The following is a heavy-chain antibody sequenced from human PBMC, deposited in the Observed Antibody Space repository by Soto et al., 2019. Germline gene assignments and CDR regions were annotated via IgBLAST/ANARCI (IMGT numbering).Heavy chain of an antibody. D-gene: IGHD3-16*01. J-gene: IGHJ1*01. V-gene: IGHV1-46*04. CDR2: INASGGNS. CDR1: GFIFTDWF. CDR3: AKGGAIRGEVDA. Sequence: HLAQSGPEVKRPGASVKISCKASGFIFTDWFMHWVRQAPGQGPEWMGIINASGGNSIYSQKLQDRVIVVRDTSASSLYVELGGLTSADTAVYYCAKGGAIRGEVDAWGQGTLVTVSS.